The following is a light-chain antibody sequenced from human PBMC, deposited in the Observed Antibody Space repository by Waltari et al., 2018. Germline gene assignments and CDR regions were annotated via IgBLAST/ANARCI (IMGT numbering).Light chain of an antibody. V-gene: IGKV3-20*01. CDR1: QRVGRT. Sequence: EIVLTQSPGTLSLSPGERAIVSCRASQRVGRTLAWYQQKLGQAPRLLIYGASNRATGIPDRFIGSGSVTEFSLTISGLEPEDSAVYYCPHDLRLLVAFGQGTKVEI. CDR2: GAS. J-gene: IGKJ1*01. CDR3: PHDLRLLVA.